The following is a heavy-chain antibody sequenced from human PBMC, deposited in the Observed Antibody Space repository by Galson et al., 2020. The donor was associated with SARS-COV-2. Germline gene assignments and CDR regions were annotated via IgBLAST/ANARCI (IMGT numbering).Heavy chain of an antibody. J-gene: IGHJ5*02. V-gene: IGHV4-39*07. CDR2: VLNSGTT. D-gene: IGHD6-19*01. CDR1: GGSIRSSNYY. CDR3: ARDATSSGWYNWFDP. Sequence: SETLSLTCTVSGGSIRSSNYYWGWIRQPPGKGLEWIGSVLNSGTTHYSPSLQSRVTISVDTSKNQFSLNLNSVTAADTAMCYCARDATSSGWYNWFDPWGQGTLVTVSS.